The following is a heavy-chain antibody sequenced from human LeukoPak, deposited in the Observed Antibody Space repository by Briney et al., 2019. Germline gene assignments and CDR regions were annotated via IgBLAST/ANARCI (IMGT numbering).Heavy chain of an antibody. V-gene: IGHV4-31*03. Sequence: SETLSLTCTVSGGPISSGGYYWSWIRQHPGKGLEWIGYIYYSGSTYYNPSLKSRVTISVDTSKNQFSLKLSSVTAADTAVYYCARAFSGSYLGINWFDPWGQGTLVTVSS. CDR1: GGPISSGGYY. D-gene: IGHD1-26*01. J-gene: IGHJ5*02. CDR3: ARAFSGSYLGINWFDP. CDR2: IYYSGST.